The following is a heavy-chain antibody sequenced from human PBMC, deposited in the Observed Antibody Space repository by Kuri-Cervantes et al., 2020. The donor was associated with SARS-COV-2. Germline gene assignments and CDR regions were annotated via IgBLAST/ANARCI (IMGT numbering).Heavy chain of an antibody. D-gene: IGHD5-18*01. J-gene: IGHJ5*02. CDR2: ISGSSSTK. CDR3: EREGTGMVGLDL. Sequence: ETLSLTCAASGFTFSRYAINWVRQAPGKGLEWISYISGSSSTKYYPDSVKGRFTIPRDNAKNSLYLQMNSLSDEDTAVYYCEREGTGMVGLDLWGQGTQVTVSS. CDR1: GFTFSRYA. V-gene: IGHV3-48*02.